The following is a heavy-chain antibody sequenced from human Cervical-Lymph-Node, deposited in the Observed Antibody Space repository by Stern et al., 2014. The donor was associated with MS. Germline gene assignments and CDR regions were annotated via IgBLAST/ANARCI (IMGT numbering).Heavy chain of an antibody. J-gene: IGHJ4*02. CDR1: GDTFSIYA. CDR3: ARARSSFDRSTHFDY. V-gene: IGHV1-69*01. D-gene: IGHD2-2*01. CDR2: ILPMFGTP. Sequence: VQLVQSGAEVKKPGSSVRVSCKASGDTFSIYAFNWVRQAPGQGLEWMGGILPMFGTPNYAQNFLGSVTIIADEATRTMYIELSTLNSEDTAVYYGARARSSFDRSTHFDYWGQGTQVTVSS.